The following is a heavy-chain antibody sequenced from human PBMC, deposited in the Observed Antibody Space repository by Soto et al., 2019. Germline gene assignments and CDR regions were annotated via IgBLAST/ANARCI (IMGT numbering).Heavy chain of an antibody. J-gene: IGHJ6*02. CDR2: MNPYSGNT. CDR1: GYTFTNYD. V-gene: IGHV1-8*01. D-gene: IGHD3-3*01. Sequence: QVQLVQSGAEVKKPGASVKVSCTASGYTFTNYDINWVRQATGQGLEWMGWMNPYSGNTGYAQKFQGRVTLTRNTSITTVYMELSSLRSEDTAVYYCARGKNHDFWTGSASGMDVWGQGTTVTVSS. CDR3: ARGKNHDFWTGSASGMDV.